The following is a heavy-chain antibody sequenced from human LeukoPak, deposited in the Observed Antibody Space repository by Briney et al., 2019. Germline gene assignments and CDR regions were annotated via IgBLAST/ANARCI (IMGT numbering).Heavy chain of an antibody. CDR2: MNPNSGNT. CDR1: GYTFTSYD. Sequence: ASVKVSCKASGYTFTSYDINWVRQATGQGLEWMGWMNPNSGNTGYAQKFQGRVTMTRNTSISAAYMELSSLRSEDTAVYYCARAKDSSGYYLRFGAFDIWGQGTMVTVSS. D-gene: IGHD3-22*01. J-gene: IGHJ3*02. CDR3: ARAKDSSGYYLRFGAFDI. V-gene: IGHV1-8*01.